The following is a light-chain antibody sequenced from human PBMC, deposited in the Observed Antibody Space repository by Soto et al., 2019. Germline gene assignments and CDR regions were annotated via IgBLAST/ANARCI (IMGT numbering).Light chain of an antibody. V-gene: IGKV3-20*01. Sequence: EIVLTQSPGTLSLSPGERATLSCRASQSVSSSYLAWYQRKPGQAPRLLIYGASSRATGIPDRFSGSGSGTDFTLTISRLEPDDFAVYYCQQYGSSPPLTFGPGTKVDI. CDR3: QQYGSSPPLT. CDR1: QSVSSSY. CDR2: GAS. J-gene: IGKJ3*01.